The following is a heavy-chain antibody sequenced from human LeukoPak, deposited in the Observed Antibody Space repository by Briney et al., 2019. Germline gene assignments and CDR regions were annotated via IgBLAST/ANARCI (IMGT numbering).Heavy chain of an antibody. Sequence: PPETLSLTCTVSGGSISSGSYYWSWIRQPAGKGLEWIGRIYTSGSTNYNPSLKSRVTISVDTSKNQFSLKLSSVTAADTAVYYCARETIVVVPAARPYAFDIWGQGTMVTVSS. CDR3: ARETIVVVPAARPYAFDI. CDR2: IYTSGST. CDR1: GGSISSGSYY. V-gene: IGHV4-61*02. J-gene: IGHJ3*02. D-gene: IGHD2-2*01.